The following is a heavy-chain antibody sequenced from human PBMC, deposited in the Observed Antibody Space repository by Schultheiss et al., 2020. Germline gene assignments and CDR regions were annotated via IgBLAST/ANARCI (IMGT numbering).Heavy chain of an antibody. V-gene: IGHV1-18*01. J-gene: IGHJ6*02. Sequence: GESLKISCKASGYTFTSYDINWVRQATGQGLEWMGWMNPNSGNTNYAQKLQGRVTMTTDTSTSTAYMELRSLRSDDTAVYYCASNGPTTVTTTGYYYYYYGMDVWGQGTTVTVSS. CDR3: ASNGPTTVTTTGYYYYYYGMDV. CDR2: MNPNSGNT. D-gene: IGHD4-17*01. CDR1: GYTFTSYD.